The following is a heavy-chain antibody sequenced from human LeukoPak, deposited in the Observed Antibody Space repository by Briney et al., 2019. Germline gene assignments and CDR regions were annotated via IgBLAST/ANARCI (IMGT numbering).Heavy chain of an antibody. Sequence: GSLRLSCAASGFTFSSYSMNWVRQAPGKGLEWVSSISSSSSYIYYADSVKGRFTISRDNSKNTLYLQMNSLRAEDTAVYYCTTDSTVTKDYFDYWGQGTLVTVSS. V-gene: IGHV3-21*04. D-gene: IGHD4-17*01. CDR2: ISSSSSYI. CDR3: TTDSTVTKDYFDY. CDR1: GFTFSSYS. J-gene: IGHJ4*02.